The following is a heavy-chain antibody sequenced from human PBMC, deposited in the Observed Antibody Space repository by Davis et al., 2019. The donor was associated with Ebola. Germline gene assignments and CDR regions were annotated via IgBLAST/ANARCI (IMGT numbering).Heavy chain of an antibody. Sequence: PGGSLRLSCAASGFTFSSYWMSWVRQAPGKGLEWVANIKQDGSEKYYVDSMKGRFTISRDNAKNSLYLQMNSLRAEDTAVYYCARDSGDYRSLYYYGMDVWGQGTTVTVSS. CDR3: ARDSGDYRSLYYYGMDV. J-gene: IGHJ6*02. CDR1: GFTFSSYW. D-gene: IGHD4-17*01. CDR2: IKQDGSEK. V-gene: IGHV3-7*03.